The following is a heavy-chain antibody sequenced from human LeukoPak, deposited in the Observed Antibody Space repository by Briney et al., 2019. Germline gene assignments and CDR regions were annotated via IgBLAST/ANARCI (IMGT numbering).Heavy chain of an antibody. Sequence: GGSLRLSCTASGFKFDDYGMSWVRQAPGKGLEWVSGISWNGGNTGYADSVKGRFTISRDNAKNSLFLQVNSLRADDTAFYYCAREGIYCVNGVCYLDYWGQGTLVTVSS. D-gene: IGHD2-8*01. CDR1: GFKFDDYG. CDR2: ISWNGGNT. CDR3: AREGIYCVNGVCYLDY. V-gene: IGHV3-20*04. J-gene: IGHJ4*02.